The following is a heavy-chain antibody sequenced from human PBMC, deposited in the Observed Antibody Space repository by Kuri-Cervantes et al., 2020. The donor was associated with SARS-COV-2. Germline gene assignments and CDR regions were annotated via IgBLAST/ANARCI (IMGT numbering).Heavy chain of an antibody. CDR3: AREGGVAANYYYYYYMDV. CDR2: IYYSGST. J-gene: IGHJ6*03. V-gene: IGHV4-61*01. Sequence: GSLRLSCTVSGGSVSSGSYYWSWIRQPPGKGLEWIGYIYYSGSTNYNPSLKSRVTISVDTSKNQFSLKLSSVTAADTAVYYCAREGGVAANYYYYYYMDVWGKGTTVTVSS. D-gene: IGHD2-15*01. CDR1: GGSVSSGSYY.